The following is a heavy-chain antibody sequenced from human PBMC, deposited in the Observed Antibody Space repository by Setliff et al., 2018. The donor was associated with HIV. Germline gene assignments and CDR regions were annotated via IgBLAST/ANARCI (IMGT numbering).Heavy chain of an antibody. J-gene: IGHJ6*02. CDR1: GGSFSGYY. D-gene: IGHD2-2*01. CDR2: INHSGST. V-gene: IGHV4-34*01. CDR3: ARGRSCSSSSCYLVYYYYYGMDV. Sequence: SETLSLTCAVYGGSFSGYYWSWIRQPPGKGLEWIGEINHSGSTNYNPSLKSRVTISVDKSKNQFSLKLISVTAADTAVYYCARGRSCSSSSCYLVYYYYYGMDVWGHGSTVTVSS.